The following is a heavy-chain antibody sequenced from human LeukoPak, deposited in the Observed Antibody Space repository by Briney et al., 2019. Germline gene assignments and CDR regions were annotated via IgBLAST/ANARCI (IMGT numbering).Heavy chain of an antibody. CDR2: ISYGGIDK. Sequence: PGGSLRLSCAASGFNFSGYAMHWVRQAPGEGLEWVGLISYGGIDKSYADSVKGRFTISRDNSKNTLYLQMNGLRAEDTAVYYCAKDDSSGYYLRWFDPWGQGTLVTVSS. CDR1: GFNFSGYA. D-gene: IGHD3-22*01. V-gene: IGHV3-30*04. J-gene: IGHJ5*02. CDR3: AKDDSSGYYLRWFDP.